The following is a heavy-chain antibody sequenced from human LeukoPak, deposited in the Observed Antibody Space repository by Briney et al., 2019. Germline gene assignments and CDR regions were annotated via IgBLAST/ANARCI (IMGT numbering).Heavy chain of an antibody. J-gene: IGHJ6*03. V-gene: IGHV1-18*01. Sequence: ASVKVSCKASGYTFTSYGISRVRQAPGQGLEWMGWISAYNGNTNYAQKFQGRVTITADESTSTAYMELSSLRSEDTAVYYCARDGSKRQWLPSVDYYYMDVWGKGTTVTISS. CDR2: ISAYNGNT. CDR1: GYTFTSYG. CDR3: ARDGSKRQWLPSVDYYYMDV. D-gene: IGHD6-19*01.